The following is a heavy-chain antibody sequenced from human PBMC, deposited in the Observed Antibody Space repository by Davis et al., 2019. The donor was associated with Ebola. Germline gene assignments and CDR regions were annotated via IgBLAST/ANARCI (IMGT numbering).Heavy chain of an antibody. J-gene: IGHJ3*02. D-gene: IGHD3-22*01. CDR2: ISAYNGNT. CDR1: GYTFPSYA. Sequence: ASVKVSCKTSGYTFPSYAISWVRQAPGQGLEWMGWISAYNGNTNYAQQLQGRVTMTTETSTSTAYMELRGLRSDDTAVYYCARDLPYYYDINGYYYSDAFDIWGQGTMVTVSS. V-gene: IGHV1-18*04. CDR3: ARDLPYYYDINGYYYSDAFDI.